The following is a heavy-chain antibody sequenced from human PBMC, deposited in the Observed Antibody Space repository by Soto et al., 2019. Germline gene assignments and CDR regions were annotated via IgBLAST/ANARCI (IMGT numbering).Heavy chain of an antibody. J-gene: IGHJ4*02. CDR1: GYTFTEYG. V-gene: IGHV1-18*03. CDR2: ITAYNGNT. Sequence: GASVKVSCKASGYTFTEYGISWVRQAPGQGLEWMGWITAYNGNTNYAQKLQGRVTMTTDTSTSTVYMDLRSLTSDYMAVYYCAREWCSSTRCYGVDYWGRGTLVTVSS. D-gene: IGHD2-2*01. CDR3: AREWCSSTRCYGVDY.